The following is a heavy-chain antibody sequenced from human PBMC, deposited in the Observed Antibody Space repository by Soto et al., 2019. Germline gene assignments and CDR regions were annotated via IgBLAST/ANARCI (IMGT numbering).Heavy chain of an antibody. D-gene: IGHD2-15*01. CDR3: ARGGFGYCSGGSCYSSQAFDI. CDR1: GYTFTSYG. Sequence: GASVKVSCKASGYTFTSYGISWVRQVPGQGLEWMGWISAYNGNTNYAQKLQGRVTMTTDTSTGTAYMELRSLRSDDTAVYYCARGGFGYCSGGSCYSSQAFDIWGQGTMVTVSS. V-gene: IGHV1-18*04. J-gene: IGHJ3*02. CDR2: ISAYNGNT.